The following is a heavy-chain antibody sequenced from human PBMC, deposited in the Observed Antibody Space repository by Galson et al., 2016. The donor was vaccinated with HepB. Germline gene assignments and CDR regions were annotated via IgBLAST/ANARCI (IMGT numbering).Heavy chain of an antibody. CDR2: ISWDGLAS. V-gene: IGHV3-9*01. CDR1: GFTYDNYA. CDR3: VKDHSPASYWFFDV. D-gene: IGHD3-10*01. J-gene: IGHJ2*01. Sequence: SLRLSCAASGFTYDNYAMHWVRQVPGKGLEWVSSISWDGLASFYADSVKDRFTISRDNAKNSLFLDMNSLRAEDTAFDFCVKDHSPASYWFFDVWGRGTLVTVSS.